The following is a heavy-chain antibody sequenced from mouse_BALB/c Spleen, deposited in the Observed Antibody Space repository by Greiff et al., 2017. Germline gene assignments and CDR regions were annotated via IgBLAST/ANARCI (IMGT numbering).Heavy chain of an antibody. D-gene: IGHD1-1*01. CDR3: AREDVLQRSGGDAMGT. CDR1: GYTFTSYW. Sequence: QVQLQQPGAELVKPGASVKLSCKASGYTFTSYWMHWVKQRPGQGLEWIGEINPSNGRTNYNEKFKSKATLTVDKSSSTAYMQLSSLSSEDSAVYYCAREDVLQRSGGDAMGTSGERTSDTASS. J-gene: IGHJ4*01. CDR2: INPSNGRT. V-gene: IGHV1S81*02.